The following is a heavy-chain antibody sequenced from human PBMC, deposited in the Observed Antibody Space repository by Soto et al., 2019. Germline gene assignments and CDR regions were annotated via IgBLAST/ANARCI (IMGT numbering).Heavy chain of an antibody. CDR2: IYYIGST. CDR3: ARVGLPGWFDP. V-gene: IGHV4-59*01. CDR1: VGSISSYC. Sequence: ETLSPTSTVTVGSISSYCWSWIRQPPGKGLEWIGYIYYIGSTNYNPSLKSRVTISVDTSKNQFSLKLSSVTAADTAVYYCARVGLPGWFDPWGQGTLVTVSS. D-gene: IGHD3-10*01. J-gene: IGHJ5*02.